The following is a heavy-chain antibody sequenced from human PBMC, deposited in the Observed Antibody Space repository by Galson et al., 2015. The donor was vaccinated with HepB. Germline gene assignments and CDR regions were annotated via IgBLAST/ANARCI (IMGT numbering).Heavy chain of an antibody. D-gene: IGHD3-16*01. V-gene: IGHV3-21*01. Sequence: PRLSCAASGFTFSTYSMNWVRQAPGKGLEWVSSLSGDSTYIYHADSVKGRFTISRDNAKKSLYLQMNRLRADDTAVYYCTRGGVFQKEDDYWGQGTLVTVSS. CDR1: GFTFSTYS. CDR3: TRGGVFQKEDDY. CDR2: LSGDSTYI. J-gene: IGHJ4*02.